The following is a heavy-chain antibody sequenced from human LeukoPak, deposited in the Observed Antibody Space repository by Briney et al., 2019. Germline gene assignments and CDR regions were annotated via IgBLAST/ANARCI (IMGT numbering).Heavy chain of an antibody. CDR1: GGSISSGGYY. J-gene: IGHJ6*03. D-gene: IGHD1-26*01. CDR2: IYYSGST. V-gene: IGHV4-61*08. CDR3: ARRIVGATKPDYYYYYMDV. Sequence: SSETLSLTCTVSGGSISSGGYYWSWIRQHPGKGLEWIGYIYYSGSTNYNPSLKSRVTISVDTSKNQFSLKLSSVTAADTAVYYCARRIVGATKPDYYYYYMDVWGKGTTVTVSS.